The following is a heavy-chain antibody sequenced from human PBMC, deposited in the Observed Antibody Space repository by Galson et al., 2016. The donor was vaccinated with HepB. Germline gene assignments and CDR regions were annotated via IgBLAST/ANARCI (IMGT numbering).Heavy chain of an antibody. CDR3: ARNEGTGYCNGDTCPYYFDY. CDR2: IYYTGST. D-gene: IGHD2-15*01. V-gene: IGHV4-39*01. Sequence: SETLSLTCTVSGGSIVRGSYYWGWIRQPPGKGLEWIGSIYYTGSTYYDPSLKSRVNMSLDTSKNQFSLRLTTMTAADTAVYFCARNEGTGYCNGDTCPYYFDYWGQGILVTVSA. J-gene: IGHJ4*02. CDR1: GGSIVRGSYY.